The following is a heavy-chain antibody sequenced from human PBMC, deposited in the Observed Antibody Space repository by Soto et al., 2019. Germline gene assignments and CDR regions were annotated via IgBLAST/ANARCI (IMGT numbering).Heavy chain of an antibody. CDR3: ARVTALFDCFDP. Sequence: SQTLSLTCVISGDSVSSNSAGWTWIRQSPSRGLEWLGRTYYRSKWYSDYAGSVKSRITINADTSKNQCSLQLNSVTPEDTAVYYCARVTALFDCFDPWGQGTLVTVSS. J-gene: IGHJ5*02. D-gene: IGHD2-21*02. V-gene: IGHV6-1*01. CDR1: GDSVSSNSAG. CDR2: TYYRSKWYS.